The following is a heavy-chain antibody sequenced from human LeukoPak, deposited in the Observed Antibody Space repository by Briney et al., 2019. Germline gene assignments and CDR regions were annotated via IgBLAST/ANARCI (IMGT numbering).Heavy chain of an antibody. CDR1: GFTFGLYS. J-gene: IGHJ4*02. Sequence: GGSLRLSCAASGFTFGLYSMTWVRQAPGKGPEWVSSISSSGSYIYYADSVKGRFTISRDNARKSLYLQMNSLRVDDTAVYYCAREPRGSTVGGGTSPGDSWGQGTLVSVSS. V-gene: IGHV3-21*01. CDR2: ISSSGSYI. CDR3: AREPRGSTVGGGTSPGDS. D-gene: IGHD1-7*01.